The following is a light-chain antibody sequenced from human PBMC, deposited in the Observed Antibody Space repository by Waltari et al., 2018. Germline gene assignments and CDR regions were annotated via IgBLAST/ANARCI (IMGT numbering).Light chain of an antibody. Sequence: SYVLTQPPSVSVAPGPTARITRGGNEIASKSVHWNQQKPGQAPVVVVYDDTDRPSGIPGRFSGSNSGNTATLIISRVEAGDEADYYCQVWDSGSHHVLFGGGTKLTVL. CDR3: QVWDSGSHHVL. J-gene: IGLJ2*01. CDR2: DDT. V-gene: IGLV3-21*02. CDR1: EIASKS.